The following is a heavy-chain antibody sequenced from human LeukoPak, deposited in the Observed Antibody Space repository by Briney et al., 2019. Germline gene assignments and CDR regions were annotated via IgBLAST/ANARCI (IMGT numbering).Heavy chain of an antibody. Sequence: GGSLRLSCAASGFTFSNYAMHWVRQAPGKGLEWVAVISYDGSDKYYADSVKGRFSISRDNSKNTLYLQMNSLRAEDTAVYYCARDQSIAVAGAPYNWFDPWGQGTLVTVSS. CDR1: GFTFSNYA. V-gene: IGHV3-30*04. D-gene: IGHD6-19*01. J-gene: IGHJ5*02. CDR3: ARDQSIAVAGAPYNWFDP. CDR2: ISYDGSDK.